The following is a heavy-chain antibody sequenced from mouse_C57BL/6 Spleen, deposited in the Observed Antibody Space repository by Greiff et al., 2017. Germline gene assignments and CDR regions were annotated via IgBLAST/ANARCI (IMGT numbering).Heavy chain of an antibody. CDR3: ARREENWDYFDY. Sequence: VQLQESGAELVKPGASVKISCKASGYAFSSYWMNWVKQRPGKGLEWIGQIYPGDGDTNYNGKFKGKATLTADKSSSTAYMQLSSLTSEDSAVYFCARREENWDYFDYWGQGTTLTVSS. V-gene: IGHV1-80*01. J-gene: IGHJ2*01. CDR2: IYPGDGDT. D-gene: IGHD4-1*01. CDR1: GYAFSSYW.